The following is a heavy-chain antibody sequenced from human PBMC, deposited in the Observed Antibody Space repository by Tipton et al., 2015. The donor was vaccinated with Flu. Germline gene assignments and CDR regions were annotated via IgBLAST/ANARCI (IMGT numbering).Heavy chain of an antibody. V-gene: IGHV4-38-2*02. CDR1: GYSISSGFY. Sequence: TLSLTCTVSGYSISSGFYWGWIRQPPGKGLEWIGNIYHSGSTFYNPSLKSRVTISVDTSKNQFSLSLSSVTAADTAVYYCARGSGSGTFVIFDYWGQGTLVAVSS. D-gene: IGHD3-10*01. CDR2: IYHSGST. CDR3: ARGSGSGTFVIFDY. J-gene: IGHJ4*02.